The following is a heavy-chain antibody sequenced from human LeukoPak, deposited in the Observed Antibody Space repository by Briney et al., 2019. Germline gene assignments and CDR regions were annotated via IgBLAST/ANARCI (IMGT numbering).Heavy chain of an antibody. CDR2: ITPMFGTP. J-gene: IGHJ4*02. D-gene: IGHD3/OR15-3a*01. Sequence: GSSVKVSCKASGGTFSSSAICWVRQAPGQGLEWMGGITPMFGTPNYAQKFQVRVTITVDESTSTAYMDLRSLRSEDTAVYYCARGWTHWGQGTLVTVSS. CDR3: ARGWTH. V-gene: IGHV1-69*13. CDR1: GGTFSSSA.